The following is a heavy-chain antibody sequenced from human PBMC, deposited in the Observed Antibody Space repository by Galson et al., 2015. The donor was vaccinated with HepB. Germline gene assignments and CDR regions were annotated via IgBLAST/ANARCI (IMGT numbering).Heavy chain of an antibody. CDR1: GGTFSSYA. J-gene: IGHJ5*02. CDR3: ARDLGGGYCSSTSCYGWFDP. Sequence: SVKVSCKASGGTFSSYAISWVRQAPGQGLEWMGGIIPIFGTANYAQKFQGRVTITADESTSTAYMELSSLRSEDTAVYYCARDLGGGYCSSTSCYGWFDPWGQGTLVTVSS. CDR2: IIPIFGTA. D-gene: IGHD2-2*01. V-gene: IGHV1-69*13.